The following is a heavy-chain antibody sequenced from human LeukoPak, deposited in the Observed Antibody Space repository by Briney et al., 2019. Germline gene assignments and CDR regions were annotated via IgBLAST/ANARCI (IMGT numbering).Heavy chain of an antibody. V-gene: IGHV3-23*01. CDR1: GPTFSSYA. J-gene: IGHJ4*02. Sequence: GGSLRLSCAASGPTFSSYAMSWVRQAPGKGLEWVSVISDSGGSTYYADSVKGRFTISRDNSKNTLSLQMNSLRAEDTAVYYCAKGGGYNYGYVNYWGQGTLVTVSS. D-gene: IGHD5-18*01. CDR3: AKGGGYNYGYVNY. CDR2: ISDSGGST.